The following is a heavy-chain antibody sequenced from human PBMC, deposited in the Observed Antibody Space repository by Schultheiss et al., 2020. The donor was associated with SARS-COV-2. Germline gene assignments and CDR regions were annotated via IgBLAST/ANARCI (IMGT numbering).Heavy chain of an antibody. D-gene: IGHD4-11*01. Sequence: SVKVSCKASGGTFSSYAISWVRQAPGQGLEWMGGIIPIFGTANYAQKFQGRVTITADESTSTAYMELSSLRSEDTAVYYCAKDRVVYDYSLTRDLYYYYGMDVWGQGTTVTVSS. CDR1: GGTFSSYA. CDR3: AKDRVVYDYSLTRDLYYYYGMDV. V-gene: IGHV1-69*13. J-gene: IGHJ6*02. CDR2: IIPIFGTA.